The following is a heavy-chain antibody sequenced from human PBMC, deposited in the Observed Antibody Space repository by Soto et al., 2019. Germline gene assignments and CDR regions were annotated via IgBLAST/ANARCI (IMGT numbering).Heavy chain of an antibody. J-gene: IGHJ4*02. V-gene: IGHV4-34*02. Sequence: QVQLQQWGAGLLKPSETLSLTCAVYGGSFSGYYWSWIRQPPGKGLEWIGEIHHRGSTNYNPPLKSRVTISLDTSKNQFSLNLSSVTAADTAVYYCARQGAVTGTSPILAYWGQGSLVAVSS. D-gene: IGHD6-19*01. CDR3: ARQGAVTGTSPILAY. CDR2: IHHRGST. CDR1: GGSFSGYY.